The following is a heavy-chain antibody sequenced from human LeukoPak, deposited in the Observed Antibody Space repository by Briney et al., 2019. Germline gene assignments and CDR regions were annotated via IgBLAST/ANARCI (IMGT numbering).Heavy chain of an antibody. D-gene: IGHD3-3*01. Sequence: SETLSLTCTVSGGSINYYYWSWIRQPPGKGLEWIGYIYYSGSTNYNPSLKSRVTISVDTSKNQFSLKLSSVTAADTAVYYCARVVRFLEWLFDPWGQGTLVTVSS. V-gene: IGHV4-59*01. CDR1: GGSINYYY. CDR3: ARVVRFLEWLFDP. CDR2: IYYSGST. J-gene: IGHJ5*02.